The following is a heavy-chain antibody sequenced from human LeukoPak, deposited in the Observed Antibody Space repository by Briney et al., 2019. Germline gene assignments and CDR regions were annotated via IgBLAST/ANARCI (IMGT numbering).Heavy chain of an antibody. CDR2: IYYSGST. D-gene: IGHD1-26*01. CDR1: GGSISSSSYY. CDR3: ASNIVGATTANNWFDP. Sequence: KSSETLSLTCTVSGGSISSSSYYWGWTRQPPGKGLEWIGSIYYSGSTYYNPSLKSRVTISVDTSKNQFSLKLSSVTAADTAVYYCASNIVGATTANNWFDPWGQGTLVTVSS. J-gene: IGHJ5*02. V-gene: IGHV4-39*01.